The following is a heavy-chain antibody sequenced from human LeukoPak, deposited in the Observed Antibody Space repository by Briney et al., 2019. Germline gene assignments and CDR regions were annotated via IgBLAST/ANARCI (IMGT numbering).Heavy chain of an antibody. Sequence: GASVKVSCKASGYTFTGYYMHWVRQAPGQGLEWMGWINPNSGGTNYAQKFQGRVTMTRDTSISTAYMELSRLRSDDTAVYYCARDYYGSGSYVANWFDPWGQGTLVTVSS. D-gene: IGHD3-10*01. CDR2: INPNSGGT. CDR3: ARDYYGSGSYVANWFDP. CDR1: GYTFTGYY. J-gene: IGHJ5*02. V-gene: IGHV1-2*02.